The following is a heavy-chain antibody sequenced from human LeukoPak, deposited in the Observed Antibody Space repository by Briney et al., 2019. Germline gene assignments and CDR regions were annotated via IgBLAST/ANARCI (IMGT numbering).Heavy chain of an antibody. CDR1: GYTFTSYG. V-gene: IGHV1-18*01. Sequence: ASVKVSCKASGYTFTSYGISWVRQAPGQGLEWMGWISAYNGNTNYAQKLQGRVTMTTDTSTSTAYMELRSLRSDDTAVYYCARDLTNWAYYYYYYGMDVWGQGTTVTVSS. J-gene: IGHJ6*02. CDR3: ARDLTNWAYYYYYYGMDV. D-gene: IGHD1-1*01. CDR2: ISAYNGNT.